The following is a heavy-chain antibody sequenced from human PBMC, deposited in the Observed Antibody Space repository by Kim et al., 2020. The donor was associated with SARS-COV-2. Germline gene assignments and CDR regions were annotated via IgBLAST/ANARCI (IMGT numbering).Heavy chain of an antibody. V-gene: IGHV4-34*01. D-gene: IGHD3-10*01. Sequence: SGSPNDNPSLKSRVTISVDTSKNQFSLKLSSVTAADTAVYYCARGGPGDYWGQGTLVTVSS. J-gene: IGHJ4*02. CDR3: ARGGPGDY. CDR2: SGSP.